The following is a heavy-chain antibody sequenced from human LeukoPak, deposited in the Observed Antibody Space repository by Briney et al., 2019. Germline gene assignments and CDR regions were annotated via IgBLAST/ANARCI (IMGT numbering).Heavy chain of an antibody. D-gene: IGHD6-6*01. J-gene: IGHJ6*03. CDR1: GGSISSGSYY. Sequence: PSETLSLTCTVSGGSISSGSYYWSWIRQPAGKGLEWIGRIYTSGSTNYNPSLKSRVTISVGTSKNQFSLKLSSVTAADTAVYYCARERFEGSSSRGYYYYYYMDVWGKGTTVTVSS. CDR2: IYTSGST. CDR3: ARERFEGSSSRGYYYYYYMDV. V-gene: IGHV4-61*02.